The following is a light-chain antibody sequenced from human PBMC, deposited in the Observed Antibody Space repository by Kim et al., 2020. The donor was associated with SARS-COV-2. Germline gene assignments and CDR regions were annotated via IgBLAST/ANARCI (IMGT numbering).Light chain of an antibody. J-gene: IGLJ2*01. CDR2: YDN. V-gene: IGLV3-21*04. Sequence: AGKTARITWGENNIGSKSVHWYQLKPGQAPILVIYYDNDRPSGIPERFSGSNSGNTATLTISRVEAGDEAAYYCQVWDSNSDHVIFGGGTQLTVL. CDR1: NIGSKS. CDR3: QVWDSNSDHVI.